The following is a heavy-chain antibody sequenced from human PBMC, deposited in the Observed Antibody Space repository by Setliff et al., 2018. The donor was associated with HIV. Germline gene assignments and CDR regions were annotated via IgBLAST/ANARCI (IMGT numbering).Heavy chain of an antibody. J-gene: IGHJ4*02. D-gene: IGHD7-27*01. V-gene: IGHV3-21*01. Sequence: GGSLRLSCAASGFTFSSYSMNWVRQAPGKGLGWVSSISSSSSYIYYADSVKGRFTISRDNAKNSLYLQMNSLRAEDTAVYYCARGGDRYYFDYWGQGTLVTVSS. CDR1: GFTFSSYS. CDR2: ISSSSSYI. CDR3: ARGGDRYYFDY.